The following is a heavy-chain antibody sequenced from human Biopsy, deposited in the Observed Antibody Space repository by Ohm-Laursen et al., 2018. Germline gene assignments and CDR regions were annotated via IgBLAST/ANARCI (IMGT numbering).Heavy chain of an antibody. J-gene: IGHJ6*02. V-gene: IGHV3-21*01. CDR1: GFSFCISS. D-gene: IGHD6-6*01. CDR3: ARDSRKTAREGGMDV. CDR2: ISVSSSHI. Sequence: SLRLSCAASGFSFCISSMNWVCQGPGKGLEWVSYISVSSSHIYDADSVKSRFTVGTDHANKSLYLHLNSLWAEDTAVYYCARDSRKTAREGGMDVWGQGTTVTVSS.